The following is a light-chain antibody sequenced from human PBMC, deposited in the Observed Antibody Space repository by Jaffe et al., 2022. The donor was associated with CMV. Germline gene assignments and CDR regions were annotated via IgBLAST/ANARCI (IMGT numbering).Light chain of an antibody. CDR1: QGISSH. Sequence: IQLTQSPSSLSASVGDRVTITCRASQGISSHLAWYQQKPGKAPNLLIYTASTLQSGVPSRFSGSGSGTDFTLTISSLQPEDFATYYCQQLDSYPLTFGPGTKVEIK. J-gene: IGKJ3*01. V-gene: IGKV1-9*01. CDR3: QQLDSYPLT. CDR2: TAS.